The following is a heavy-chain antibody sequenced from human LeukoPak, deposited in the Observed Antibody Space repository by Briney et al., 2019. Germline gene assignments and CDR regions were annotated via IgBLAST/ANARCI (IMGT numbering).Heavy chain of an antibody. CDR2: FFSSGNT. J-gene: IGHJ4*02. Sequence: SETLSLTCTVSGGSFTSFYRSWIRQPAGKGLEWIGRFFSSGNTNYNPSFKSRASISVDKSKNQFSLKLTSVTAADTAVYYCARYSGIHGHDYWRQGTLVSVSS. CDR3: ARYSGIHGHDY. V-gene: IGHV4-4*07. CDR1: GGSFTSFY. D-gene: IGHD3-10*01.